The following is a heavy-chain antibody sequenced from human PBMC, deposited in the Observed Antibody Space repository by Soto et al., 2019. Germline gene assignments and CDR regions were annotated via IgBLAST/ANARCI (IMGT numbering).Heavy chain of an antibody. Sequence: QVQLEESGGGVVQPGRSLRLSCAASGFIFSSYSMHWVRQAPGKGLEWVAIISNDGSSKYYVDSVKGRFTISRDNSNNTLSLKMNSLRAEDTAVYYCARDQFLDAFDIWGQGTMVTVSS. D-gene: IGHD2-21*01. CDR3: ARDQFLDAFDI. V-gene: IGHV3-30-3*01. J-gene: IGHJ3*02. CDR1: GFIFSSYS. CDR2: ISNDGSSK.